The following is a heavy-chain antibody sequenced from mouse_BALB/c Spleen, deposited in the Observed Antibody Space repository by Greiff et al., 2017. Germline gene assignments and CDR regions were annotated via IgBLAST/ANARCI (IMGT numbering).Heavy chain of an antibody. J-gene: IGHJ1*01. D-gene: IGHD4-1*01. CDR2: ISSGSSTI. Sequence: EVQLVESGGGLVQPGGSRKLSCAASGFTFSSFGMHWVRQAPEKGLEWVAYISSGSSTIYYADTVKGRFTISRDNPKNTLYLQMTSLRSEDTAMYYCDRCWEDWYFAVWGAGTTVTVSS. CDR1: GFTFSSFG. CDR3: DRCWEDWYFAV. V-gene: IGHV5-17*02.